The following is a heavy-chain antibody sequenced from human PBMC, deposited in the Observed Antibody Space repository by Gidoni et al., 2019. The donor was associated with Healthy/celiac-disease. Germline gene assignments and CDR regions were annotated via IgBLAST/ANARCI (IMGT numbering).Heavy chain of an antibody. CDR2: ISCSGGST. J-gene: IGHJ4*02. Sequence: EVQLLESGGGLVQPGGSLRRSCAASGFTVSSYAMSWVRQAPGKGLELVSAISCSGGSTYYADSVKGRFTISRDNSKNTLYLQMNSLRAEDTAVYYCAKEGGQLESDYWGQGTLVTVSS. D-gene: IGHD1-1*01. CDR3: AKEGGQLESDY. V-gene: IGHV3-23*01. CDR1: GFTVSSYA.